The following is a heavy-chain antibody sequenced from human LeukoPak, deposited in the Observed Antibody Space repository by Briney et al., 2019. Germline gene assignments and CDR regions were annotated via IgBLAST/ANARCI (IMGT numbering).Heavy chain of an antibody. D-gene: IGHD3-10*01. J-gene: IGHJ4*02. CDR2: IYYIGST. V-gene: IGHV4-59*08. CDR3: ARHSRSGSYPAAFDY. CDR1: GGSINSYY. Sequence: PSETLSLTCTVSGGSINSYYWSWIRQPPGKGLEWIGYIYYIGSTNYNPSLKSRVTISVDTSKNQFSLKLTSVTAADTAVYYCARHSRSGSYPAAFDYWGQGTLVTVSS.